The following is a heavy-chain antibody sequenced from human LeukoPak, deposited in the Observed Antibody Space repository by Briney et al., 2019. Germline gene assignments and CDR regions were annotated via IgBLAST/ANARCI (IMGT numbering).Heavy chain of an antibody. CDR3: ARAWQWLPLDS. CDR1: GGSISSYY. D-gene: IGHD6-19*01. Sequence: SETLSLTCTVSGGSISSYYWTWIRQPAGKGLEWIGRIHTSGSTNYNPSLESRVTMSADTSKNQFSLKLTSVTAADTAVYYCARAWQWLPLDSWGQGTLVTVSS. CDR2: IHTSGST. J-gene: IGHJ4*02. V-gene: IGHV4-4*07.